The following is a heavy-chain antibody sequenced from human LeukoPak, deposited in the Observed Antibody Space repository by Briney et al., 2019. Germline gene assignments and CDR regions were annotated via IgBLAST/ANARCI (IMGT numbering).Heavy chain of an antibody. CDR1: GYTFTSYY. CDR2: INPSGGST. J-gene: IGHJ5*02. Sequence: ASVKVSCKASGYTFTSYYMHWVRQAPGQGLEWMGIINPSGGSTSYAQKSQGRVTMTRDTSTSTVYMELSSLRSEDTAVYYCARQEQDIVVVVAANWFDPWGQGTLVTVSS. V-gene: IGHV1-46*01. D-gene: IGHD2-15*01. CDR3: ARQEQDIVVVVAANWFDP.